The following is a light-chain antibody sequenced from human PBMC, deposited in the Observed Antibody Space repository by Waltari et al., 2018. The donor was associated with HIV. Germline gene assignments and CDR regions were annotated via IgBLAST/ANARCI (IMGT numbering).Light chain of an antibody. V-gene: IGLV3-1*01. Sequence: SYELTQPPSVSVSPGQTASITCSGDKLGDKYACWYQQKPGQSPVLVIYQDSKRPSGIPGRFSGSNSGNTATLTISGTQAMDEADYYCQAWDSSTGVVFGGGTKLTV. J-gene: IGLJ2*01. CDR2: QDS. CDR1: KLGDKY. CDR3: QAWDSSTGVV.